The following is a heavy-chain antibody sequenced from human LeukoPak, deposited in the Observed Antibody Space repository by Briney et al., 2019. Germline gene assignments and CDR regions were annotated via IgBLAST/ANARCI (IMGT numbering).Heavy chain of an antibody. D-gene: IGHD3-10*01. CDR3: ARHRLLYYYGSGSYPDY. CDR1: GGSFSGYY. J-gene: IGHJ4*02. V-gene: IGHV4-34*01. CDR2: INHSGST. Sequence: SETLSLTCAVYGGSFSGYYWSWIRQPPGKGLEWIGEINHSGSTNYNPSLKSRVTISVDTSKNQFSLKLSSVTAADTAVYYCARHRLLYYYGSGSYPDYWGQGTLVTVSS.